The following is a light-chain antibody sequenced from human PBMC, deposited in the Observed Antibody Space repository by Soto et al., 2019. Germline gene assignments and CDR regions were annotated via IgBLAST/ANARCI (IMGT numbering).Light chain of an antibody. CDR1: QSVSSN. CDR3: QHYSGWPPV. J-gene: IGKJ2*01. Sequence: EIVMTQSPATLSLSPGERATLSCRASQSVSSNVAWYQQKPGQAPRLLIYQTSARATGIPGRFSGSGSGTDFTLTISNLQSEDFALYYCQHYSGWPPVFGQGTKVVIK. CDR2: QTS. V-gene: IGKV3-15*01.